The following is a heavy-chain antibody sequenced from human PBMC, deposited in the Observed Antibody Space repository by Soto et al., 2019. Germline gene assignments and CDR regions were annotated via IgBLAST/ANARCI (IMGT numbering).Heavy chain of an antibody. V-gene: IGHV1-18*01. CDR2: ISAYNANT. CDR3: ARDGDSSDYYYYGMDV. Sequence: PSVKVSCKASGYTFTSYGISWVRQAPGQGLEWMGWISAYNANTNYAQKLQGRVTMTTDTSTSTAYMELRSLRSDDTAVYYCARDGDSSDYYYYGMDVWGQGTTVTVSS. D-gene: IGHD3-22*01. CDR1: GYTFTSYG. J-gene: IGHJ6*02.